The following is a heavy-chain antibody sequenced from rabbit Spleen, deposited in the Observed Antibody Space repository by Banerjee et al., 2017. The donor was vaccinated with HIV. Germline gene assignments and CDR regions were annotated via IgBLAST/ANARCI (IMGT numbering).Heavy chain of an antibody. V-gene: IGHV1S45*01. Sequence: QEQLEESGGDLVKPEGSLTLTCTASGFDLSYYYMCWVRQAPGKGLEWIACIYGGRSGATYYASWAKGRFTISKTSSTTVTLQMTSLTAADTATYFCARGGAGTSVAYGYASYLWGQGTLVTVS. CDR1: GFDLSYYY. J-gene: IGHJ4*01. CDR3: ARGGAGTSVAYGYASYL. D-gene: IGHD6-1*01. CDR2: IYGGRSGAT.